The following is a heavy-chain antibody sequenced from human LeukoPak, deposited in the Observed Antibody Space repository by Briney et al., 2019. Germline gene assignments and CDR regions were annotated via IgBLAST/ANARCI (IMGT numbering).Heavy chain of an antibody. J-gene: IGHJ4*02. CDR2: IYYTGST. CDR1: GGSISSSDYY. V-gene: IGHV4-30-4*01. D-gene: IGHD1-26*01. Sequence: SETLSLTCTVSGGSISSSDYYWSWIRQSPGKGLEWIGNIYYTGSTYDNPSLKSRVTISIDMSKNQFSLKLSSVTAADTAVFYCARLTPYSGSPLGDYWGQGTLVTVSS. CDR3: ARLTPYSGSPLGDY.